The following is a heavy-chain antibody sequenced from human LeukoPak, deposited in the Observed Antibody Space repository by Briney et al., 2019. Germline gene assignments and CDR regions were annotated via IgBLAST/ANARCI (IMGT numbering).Heavy chain of an antibody. CDR2: IRYDGSNK. D-gene: IGHD6-13*01. Sequence: GGSLRLSCAASGFTFSSYSMNWVRQAPGKGLEWVAFIRYDGSNKYYADSVKGRFTISRDNSKNTLYLQMNSLRAEDTAVYYCAKDLTWHQSSIAAAGTDYWGQGTLVTVSS. CDR3: AKDLTWHQSSIAAAGTDY. J-gene: IGHJ4*02. V-gene: IGHV3-30*02. CDR1: GFTFSSYS.